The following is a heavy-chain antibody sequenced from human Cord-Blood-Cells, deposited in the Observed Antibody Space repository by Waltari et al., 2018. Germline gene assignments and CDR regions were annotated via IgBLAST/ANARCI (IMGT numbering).Heavy chain of an antibody. CDR2: IYHSGST. D-gene: IGHD3-3*01. Sequence: QVQLQESGPGLVKPSETLSLTCAVSGYSISSGYYWGWIREPPGKGLEWIGRIYHSGSTTYLPSGKSRVTISEDSSKFQLARKLSSVTAADTAVYYCARAVRYYDCWRGYYNTQYYFDYWGQGTRVTVSS. J-gene: IGHJ4*02. CDR1: GYSISSGYY. CDR3: ARAVRYYDCWRGYYNTQYYFDY. V-gene: IGHV4-38-2*01.